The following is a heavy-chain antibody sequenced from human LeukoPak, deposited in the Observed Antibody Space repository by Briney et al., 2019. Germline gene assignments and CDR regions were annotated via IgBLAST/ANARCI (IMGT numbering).Heavy chain of an antibody. CDR3: ARVRRYYDSSGQFDY. CDR2: IWYDGSNK. J-gene: IGHJ4*02. CDR1: GFTFSSYG. V-gene: IGHV3-33*01. D-gene: IGHD3-22*01. Sequence: GRSLRLSCAASGFTFSSYGMHWVRQAPGKGLEWVAVIWYDGSNKYYADSVKGRFTISRDNSKNTLHLQMNSLRAEDTAVYYCARVRRYYDSSGQFDYWGQGTLVTVSS.